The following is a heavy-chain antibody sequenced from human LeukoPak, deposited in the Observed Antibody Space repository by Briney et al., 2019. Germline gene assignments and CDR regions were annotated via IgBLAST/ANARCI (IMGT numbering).Heavy chain of an antibody. J-gene: IGHJ4*02. V-gene: IGHV3-66*01. D-gene: IGHD5-12*01. Sequence: GGSLRLSCAASGFTVSSNYMSWVRQAPGKGLEWISLIYSGGSTFYADSVKGRFTISRDNSKNTLYLQMNSLRADDTAVYYCAREGRKGFSGYDSVDYWGQGTLVTVSS. CDR1: GFTVSSNY. CDR2: IYSGGST. CDR3: AREGRKGFSGYDSVDY.